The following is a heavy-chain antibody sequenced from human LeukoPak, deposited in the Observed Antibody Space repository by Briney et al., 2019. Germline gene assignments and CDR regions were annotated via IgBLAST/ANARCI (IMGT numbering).Heavy chain of an antibody. V-gene: IGHV3-53*01. CDR2: IYSGGST. CDR1: GFTFSSNY. J-gene: IGHJ1*01. D-gene: IGHD3-22*01. CDR3: ARTKYYYDSSGYLPGVYFQH. Sequence: GGSLRLSCAASGFTFSSNYMSWVRQAPGKGLEWVSVIYSGGSTYYADSVKGRFTISRDNSKNTLYLQMNSLRAEDTAVYYCARTKYYYDSSGYLPGVYFQHWGQGTLVTVSS.